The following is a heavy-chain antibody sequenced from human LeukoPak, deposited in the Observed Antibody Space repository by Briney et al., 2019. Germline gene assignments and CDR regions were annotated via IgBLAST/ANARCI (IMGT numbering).Heavy chain of an antibody. CDR1: GGSFRGYY. CDR3: ARVGNPLVTVFAWFDP. V-gene: IGHV4-34*01. Sequence: SDTQSLTCAVYGGSFRGYYWRWIRHPPAKGLEGIGEINHSGSTNYNPPLKSRVTISGDTSKNQFTLKLSSVTAADTAVYYCARVGNPLVTVFAWFDPWGQGTLVTVSS. J-gene: IGHJ5*02. CDR2: INHSGST. D-gene: IGHD3-3*01.